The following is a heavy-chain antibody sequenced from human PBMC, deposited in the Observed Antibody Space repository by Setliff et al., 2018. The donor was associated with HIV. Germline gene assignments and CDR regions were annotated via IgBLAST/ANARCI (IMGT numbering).Heavy chain of an antibody. J-gene: IGHJ5*02. Sequence: SETLSLTCAVYGGSFSGYYWSWIRQPPGKGLEWIGYIHHSGGTQYNPSLMSRLTMSVDSSKNQFSLRLTSVTAADTAMYYCARVARVHPFDPWGQGTLVTVSS. CDR3: ARVARVHPFDP. CDR2: IHHSGGT. CDR1: GGSFSGYY. V-gene: IGHV4-34*01.